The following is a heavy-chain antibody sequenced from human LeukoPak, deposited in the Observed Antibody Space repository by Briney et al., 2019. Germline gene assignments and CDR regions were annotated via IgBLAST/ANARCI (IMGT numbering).Heavy chain of an antibody. CDR3: ARDAYHYYDSSGYPLDY. Sequence: GRTLRLSSAASGVTFSGDSINWVRRAPGKGLEWVSAISSSSSDIYYADSVKGRFTISRDNAKNTLYLQMNRLRAEDTAVYYCARDAYHYYDSSGYPLDYWGQGTLVTVSS. CDR1: GVTFSGDS. V-gene: IGHV3-21*01. D-gene: IGHD3-22*01. CDR2: ISSSSSDI. J-gene: IGHJ4*02.